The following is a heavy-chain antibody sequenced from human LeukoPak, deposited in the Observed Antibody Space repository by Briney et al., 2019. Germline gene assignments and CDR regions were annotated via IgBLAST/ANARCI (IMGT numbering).Heavy chain of an antibody. Sequence: SETLSLTCTVSGGSSSSYYWSWLRQPAGKGLEWIGRIYTSANINYNPSLKSRVTISVYKSKNQFSLKLTSVTAADTAVYYCARDVVGSIDYWGQGTLVTVSS. V-gene: IGHV4-4*07. CDR2: IYTSANI. CDR1: GGSSSSYY. CDR3: ARDVVGSIDY. D-gene: IGHD2-21*01. J-gene: IGHJ4*02.